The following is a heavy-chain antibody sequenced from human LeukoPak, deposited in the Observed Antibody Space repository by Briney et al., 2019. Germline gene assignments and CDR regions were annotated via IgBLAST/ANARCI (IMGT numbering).Heavy chain of an antibody. Sequence: GGSLRLSCAASGFTFSSYGMHWVRQAPGKGLEWVAFIRYDGSNKYYADSVKGRFTISRDNSKNTLYLQMNSLRAEDTAVYYCAKDRRVVPAAILSYFDYWGQGTLVTVSS. D-gene: IGHD2-2*01. V-gene: IGHV3-30*02. CDR1: GFTFSSYG. CDR2: IRYDGSNK. J-gene: IGHJ4*02. CDR3: AKDRRVVPAAILSYFDY.